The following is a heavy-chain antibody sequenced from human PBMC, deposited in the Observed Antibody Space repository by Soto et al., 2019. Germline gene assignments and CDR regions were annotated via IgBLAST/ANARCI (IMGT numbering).Heavy chain of an antibody. CDR3: TTRGGSGYYYFDY. D-gene: IGHD3-22*01. CDR2: IKSKTDGGTT. CDR1: GFTFSNAW. J-gene: IGHJ4*02. V-gene: IGHV3-15*01. Sequence: EVQLVESGGGLVKPGGSLRLSCAASGFTFSNAWMSWVRQAPGKGLEWVGRIKSKTDGGTTDYAAPVKGRFTISRDDSKNTLYLQMNRLKTEDTAVYYCTTRGGSGYYYFDYWGQGTLVTVSS.